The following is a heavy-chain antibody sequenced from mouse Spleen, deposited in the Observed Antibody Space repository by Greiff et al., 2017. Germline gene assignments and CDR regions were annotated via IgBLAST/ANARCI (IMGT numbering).Heavy chain of an antibody. V-gene: IGHV2-5*01. CDR1: GFSLTSYG. CDR3: AKNRGLRQDAMDY. CDR2: IWRGGST. Sequence: VKLVESGPGLVQPSQSLSITCTVSGFSLTSYGVHWVRQSPGKGLEWLGVIWRGGSTDYNAAFMSRLSITKDNSKSQVFFKMNSLQADDTAIYYCAKNRGLRQDAMDYWGQGTSVTVSS. J-gene: IGHJ4*01. D-gene: IGHD2-2*01.